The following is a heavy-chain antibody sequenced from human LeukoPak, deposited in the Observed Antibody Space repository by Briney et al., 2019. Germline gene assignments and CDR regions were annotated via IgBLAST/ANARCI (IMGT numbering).Heavy chain of an antibody. CDR1: GFTFSSYA. Sequence: PGGSLRLSCAASGFTFSSYAMGWVRQAPGKGLEWVSTFSSSDTGTYYADSVKGRFTISRDNSQRTLYLQMNSLRGEDTAVYYCAKHGGTQWELIDYWGQGTLVCVSS. CDR2: FSSSDTGT. CDR3: AKHGGTQWELIDY. D-gene: IGHD1-26*01. J-gene: IGHJ4*02. V-gene: IGHV3-23*01.